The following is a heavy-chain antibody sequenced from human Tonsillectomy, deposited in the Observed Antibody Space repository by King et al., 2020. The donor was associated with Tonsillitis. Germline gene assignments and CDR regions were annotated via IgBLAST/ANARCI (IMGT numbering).Heavy chain of an antibody. V-gene: IGHV3-53*01. CDR2: IYSGGST. J-gene: IGHJ2*01. CDR3: ARTPNYWYFDL. Sequence: VQLVESGGGLIQPGGSLRLSCAASGFTVSSNYMSWVRQAPGKGLEWVSIIYSGGSTYYADSVQGRFTISRDNSKNTLYLQMNSLRAEDTDVYYCARTPNYWYFDLWGRGTLVTVSS. CDR1: GFTVSSNY.